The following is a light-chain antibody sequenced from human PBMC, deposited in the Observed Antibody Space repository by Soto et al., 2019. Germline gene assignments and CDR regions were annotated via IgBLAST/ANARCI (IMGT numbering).Light chain of an antibody. CDR2: DAS. CDR3: QQRSNWPLT. CDR1: QSVSSY. J-gene: IGKJ4*01. V-gene: IGKV3-11*01. Sequence: IVLTQSPATLSLSPGERATLSCRASQSVSSYLAWYQQKPGQAPRLLIYDASGRATGIPVRFSGSGSGTDFTLTISSLEPEDFAVYYCQQRSNWPLTFGGGTKVDIK.